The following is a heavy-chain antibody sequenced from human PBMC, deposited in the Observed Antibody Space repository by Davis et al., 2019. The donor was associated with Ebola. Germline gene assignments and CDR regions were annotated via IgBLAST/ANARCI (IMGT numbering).Heavy chain of an antibody. V-gene: IGHV3-30*18. D-gene: IGHD1-20*01. CDR2: ISYDGSKT. CDR1: GFTFSLYG. Sequence: GESLKISCAASGFTFSLYGMHWVRQAPGKGLEWVAVISYDGSKTYYADSVKGRFTISRDNFKNTLYLQMNSLRAEDTSVYYCAKDNWNDRGMFDYWGQGTLVTVSS. J-gene: IGHJ4*02. CDR3: AKDNWNDRGMFDY.